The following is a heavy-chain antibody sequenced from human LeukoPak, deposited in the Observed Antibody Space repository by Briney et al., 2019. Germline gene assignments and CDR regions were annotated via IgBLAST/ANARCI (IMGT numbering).Heavy chain of an antibody. CDR1: GGTFSSYA. J-gene: IGHJ4*02. Sequence: ASVKVSCKASGGTFSSYAISWVRQAPGQGLEWMGWINPNSGGTNYAQKFQGRVTVTRDTSISTAYMELSRLRSDDTAVYYCARDRDDSSGYYRETLFDYWGQGTLVTVSS. D-gene: IGHD3-22*01. V-gene: IGHV1-2*02. CDR2: INPNSGGT. CDR3: ARDRDDSSGYYRETLFDY.